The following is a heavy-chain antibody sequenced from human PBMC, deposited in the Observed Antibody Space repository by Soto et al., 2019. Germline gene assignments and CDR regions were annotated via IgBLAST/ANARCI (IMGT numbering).Heavy chain of an antibody. Sequence: PGGSLRLSCAASGFTFSSYAMHWVRQAPGKGLEWVAVISYDGSNKYYADSVKGRFTISRDNSKNTLYLQMNSLRAEDTAVYYCASASGILTGYYFDAFDIWGQGTMVTGSS. CDR3: ASASGILTGYYFDAFDI. CDR1: GFTFSSYA. D-gene: IGHD3-9*01. J-gene: IGHJ3*02. V-gene: IGHV3-30-3*01. CDR2: ISYDGSNK.